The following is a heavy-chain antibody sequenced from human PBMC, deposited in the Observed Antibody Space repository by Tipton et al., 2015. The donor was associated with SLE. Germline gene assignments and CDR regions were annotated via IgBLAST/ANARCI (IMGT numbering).Heavy chain of an antibody. CDR2: IYYSGGT. D-gene: IGHD2-2*01. Sequence: TLSLTCIVSGGSIKNHYWRCIRQAPGMGLEWIGYIYYSGGTNYKPSLKSRVTMSVDTSKNQFSLKLTSLTAADTAVYYCVRSYQGMDWGQGTLVTVSS. V-gene: IGHV4-59*11. CDR3: VRSYQGMD. J-gene: IGHJ4*02. CDR1: GGSIKNHY.